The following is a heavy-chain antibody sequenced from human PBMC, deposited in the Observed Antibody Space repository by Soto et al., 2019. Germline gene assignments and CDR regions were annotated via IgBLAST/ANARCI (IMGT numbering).Heavy chain of an antibody. CDR3: ARDDKDDYGAERGGFGC. Sequence: QVHLVESGGGVVQPGTSMRLSCAASGFSFSIFGMHWVRQAPGKGLEWVAGIWYDGCNKYYADSVKGRFSISRDNSKNTLYLQLNSLRAEDTAVYYCARDDKDDYGAERGGFGCWGQGTLVTVSS. CDR1: GFSFSIFG. CDR2: IWYDGCNK. J-gene: IGHJ4*02. D-gene: IGHD3-10*01. V-gene: IGHV3-33*01.